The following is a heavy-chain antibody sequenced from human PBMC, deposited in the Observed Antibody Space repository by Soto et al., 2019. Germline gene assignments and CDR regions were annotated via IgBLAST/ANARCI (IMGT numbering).Heavy chain of an antibody. Sequence: PGGSLRLSCAASGFTFSNAWMSWVRQAPGKGLEWVGRIKSKTYGGTTDYAALVKGRFTISRDDSKNTLYLQMNSLKTEDTAVYYFTTVDTGYCSSTSCYAPYYMDVWGKGTTVTVSS. V-gene: IGHV3-15*01. J-gene: IGHJ6*03. CDR1: GFTFSNAW. D-gene: IGHD2-2*03. CDR2: IKSKTYGGTT. CDR3: TTVDTGYCSSTSCYAPYYMDV.